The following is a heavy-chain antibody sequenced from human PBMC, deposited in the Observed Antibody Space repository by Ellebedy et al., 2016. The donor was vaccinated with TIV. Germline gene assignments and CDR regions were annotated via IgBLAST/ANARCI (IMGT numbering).Heavy chain of an antibody. J-gene: IGHJ5*02. CDR3: ARWFGELLYVRWFDP. CDR2: IYFTGRT. D-gene: IGHD3-10*01. CDR1: GDSISRSSSY. V-gene: IGHV4-39*01. Sequence: SETLSLTCAVSGDSISRSSSYWGWIRQPPGKGLEWLGSIYFTGRTFYNPSLKSRVTLSLDTSKNQFSLKLSSVTFADTAVYYCARWFGELLYVRWFDPWGQGTLVTVSS.